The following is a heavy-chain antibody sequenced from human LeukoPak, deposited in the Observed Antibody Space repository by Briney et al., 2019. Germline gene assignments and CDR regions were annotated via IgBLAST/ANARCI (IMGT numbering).Heavy chain of an antibody. Sequence: SQTLSLTCVLSGDSVSSNSAAWNWIRQSPSRGLEWLGRTYYRSKWYNDYAVSVKSRITINPDTSKNQFSLQLNSVTPEDTAVYYCARAPPQQRYCSSTSCYARHLVGYFQHWGQGTLVTVSS. CDR2: TYYRSKWYN. CDR3: ARAPPQQRYCSSTSCYARHLVGYFQH. CDR1: GDSVSSNSAA. D-gene: IGHD2-2*01. V-gene: IGHV6-1*01. J-gene: IGHJ1*01.